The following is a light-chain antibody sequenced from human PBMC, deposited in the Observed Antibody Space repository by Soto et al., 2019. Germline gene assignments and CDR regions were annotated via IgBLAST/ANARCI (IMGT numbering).Light chain of an antibody. V-gene: IGLV7-46*01. CDR2: DTS. CDR1: TGAVTSGHY. J-gene: IGLJ2*01. Sequence: QAVVTQEPSLTVSPGGTVTLPCGSSTGAVTSGHYPYWFQQKPGQAPRTLIYDTSNKHSWTPARFSGPLLGGKAALTLSGAQPEDEAEYYCLLSYSGARHVVFGGGTKVTAL. CDR3: LLSYSGARHVV.